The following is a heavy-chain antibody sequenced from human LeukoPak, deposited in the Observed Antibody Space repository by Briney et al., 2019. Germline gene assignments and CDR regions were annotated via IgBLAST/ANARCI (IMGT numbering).Heavy chain of an antibody. CDR3: ASLKYQLLYGNYYYYYGMDV. D-gene: IGHD2-2*02. Sequence: SETLSLTCAVYGGSFSGYYWSWIRQPPGKGLEWIGEINHSGSTNYNPSLKSRVTISVDTSKSQFSLKLSSVTAADTAVYYCASLKYQLLYGNYYYYYGMDVWGQGTTVTVSS. J-gene: IGHJ6*02. V-gene: IGHV4-34*01. CDR1: GGSFSGYY. CDR2: INHSGST.